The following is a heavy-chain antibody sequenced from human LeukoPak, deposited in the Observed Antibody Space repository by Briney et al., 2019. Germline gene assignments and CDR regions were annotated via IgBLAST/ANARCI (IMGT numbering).Heavy chain of an antibody. J-gene: IGHJ3*02. Sequence: SETLSLTCTVSGDSINSGNNYWSWIRQPAGKGPEWIGHIYSSGTTYYNPSLKSRVTISVDTSKNQFSLKLSSVTAADTAVYYCARDPRDYYDSSGYYRRDAFDIWGQGTMVTVSS. CDR1: GDSINSGNNY. V-gene: IGHV4-61*09. CDR2: IYSSGTT. D-gene: IGHD3-22*01. CDR3: ARDPRDYYDSSGYYRRDAFDI.